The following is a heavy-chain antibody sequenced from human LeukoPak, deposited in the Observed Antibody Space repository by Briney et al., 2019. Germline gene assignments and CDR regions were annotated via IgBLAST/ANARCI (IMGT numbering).Heavy chain of an antibody. CDR2: ISAYNGNT. Sequence: ASVKVSCKASGYTFTSYGISWVRQAPGQGLEWMGWISAYNGNTNYAQKLQGRVSMTTDTSTSTAYMELRSLRSDDTAVYYCARDLVRGVIITPPSWFDPWGQGALVTVSS. CDR1: GYTFTSYG. CDR3: ARDLVRGVIITPPSWFDP. D-gene: IGHD3-10*01. V-gene: IGHV1-18*01. J-gene: IGHJ5*02.